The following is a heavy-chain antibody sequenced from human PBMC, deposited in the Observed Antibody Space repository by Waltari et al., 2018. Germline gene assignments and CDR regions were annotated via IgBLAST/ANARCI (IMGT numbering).Heavy chain of an antibody. J-gene: IGHJ4*02. D-gene: IGHD1-26*01. V-gene: IGHV1-46*01. CDR1: GSRFTRYY. CDR2: INPSGDGA. Sequence: QAQLVQSGAEGRKPGAAVKVSCKTSGSRFTRYYMYWVRKAPGQGLEWMGQINPSGDGASYAQKFQGRFSMTKDTSTSTLYMELTSLRSEDTAVYYCARDSGTYGPDYWGQGSLVTVSS. CDR3: ARDSGTYGPDY.